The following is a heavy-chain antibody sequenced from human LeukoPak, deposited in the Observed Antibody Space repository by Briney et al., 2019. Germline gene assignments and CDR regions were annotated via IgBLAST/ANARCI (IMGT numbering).Heavy chain of an antibody. D-gene: IGHD2-2*01. CDR2: IYYSGST. V-gene: IGHV4-31*03. J-gene: IGHJ5*02. CDR3: ARGLLGYCSSTSCLGWFDP. Sequence: SETLSLTCTVSGGSISSGGYYWSWIRQHPGKGLEWIGYIYYSGSTYYSPSLKSRVTISVDTSKNQFSLKLSSVTAADTAVYYCARGLLGYCSSTSCLGWFDPWGQGTLVTVSS. CDR1: GGSISSGGYY.